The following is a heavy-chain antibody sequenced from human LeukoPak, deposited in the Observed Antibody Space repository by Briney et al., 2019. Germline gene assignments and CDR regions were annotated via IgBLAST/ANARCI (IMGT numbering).Heavy chain of an antibody. CDR3: AASYYDFWSGYYPTY. CDR2: ISSSSSTI. J-gene: IGHJ4*02. D-gene: IGHD3-3*01. V-gene: IGHV3-48*02. Sequence: PGGSLRLSCAASGFTFSSYSMTWVRQAPGKGLEWVSYISSSSSTIYYADSVKGRFTISRDNAKNSLYLQMNSLRDEDTAVYYCAASYYDFWSGYYPTYWGQGTLVTVSS. CDR1: GFTFSSYS.